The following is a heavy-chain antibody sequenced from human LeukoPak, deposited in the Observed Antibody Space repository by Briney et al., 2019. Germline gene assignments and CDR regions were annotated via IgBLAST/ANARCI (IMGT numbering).Heavy chain of an antibody. V-gene: IGHV1-2*02. CDR3: ARETGATHYYGSGRHFDP. CDR1: GYTFTGYY. J-gene: IGHJ5*02. D-gene: IGHD3-10*01. Sequence: AASVKVSCKASGYTFTGYYIYWVRQAPGQGLEWMGWINPNSGGTNYAQKFQGRVTMTRDTSISTAYMELSRLRSDDTAVYYCARETGATHYYGSGRHFDPWGQGTLVTVSS. CDR2: INPNSGGT.